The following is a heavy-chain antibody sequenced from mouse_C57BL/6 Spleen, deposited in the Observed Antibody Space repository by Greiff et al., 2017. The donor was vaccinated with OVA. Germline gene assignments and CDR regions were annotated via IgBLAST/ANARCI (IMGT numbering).Heavy chain of an antibody. CDR2: IRSKSNNYAT. CDR3: VSPRYEYYFDY. Sequence: GGGLVQPKGSLKLSCAASGFSFNTYAMNWVRQAPGKGLEWVARIRSKSNNYATYYADSVKDRFTISRDDSESMLYLQMNNLKTEDTAMYYFVSPRYEYYFDYWGQGTTLTVSS. D-gene: IGHD1-1*01. J-gene: IGHJ2*01. V-gene: IGHV10-1*01. CDR1: GFSFNTYA.